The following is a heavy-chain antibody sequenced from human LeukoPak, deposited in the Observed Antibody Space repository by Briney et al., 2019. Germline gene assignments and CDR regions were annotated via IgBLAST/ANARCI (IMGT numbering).Heavy chain of an antibody. CDR3: ARRPDCSSTSCYSFWFDP. J-gene: IGHJ5*02. CDR2: IYYSGST. CDR1: GGSISSGDYY. D-gene: IGHD2-2*02. Sequence: SETLSLTCTVSGGSISSGDYYWSWIRQPPGKGLEWIGYIYYSGSTYYNPSLKSRVPISVDTSKNQFSLKLSSVTAADTAVYYCARRPDCSSTSCYSFWFDPWGQGTLVTVSS. V-gene: IGHV4-30-4*08.